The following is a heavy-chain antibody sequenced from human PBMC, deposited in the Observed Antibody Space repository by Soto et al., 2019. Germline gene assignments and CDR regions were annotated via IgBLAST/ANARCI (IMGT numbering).Heavy chain of an antibody. Sequence: QVQLQQSGPGLVKPSQPLSPTCAISGARAPSNTAAWPWIRQSPSGGLEWLGRTYFRSRWYNDYAVSVKSRITINADTSKNQFSLHLNSVSPEDTAVYYCARDLESGYSNYYYYMDVWGKGTTVTVSS. J-gene: IGHJ6*03. CDR1: GARAPSNTAA. CDR2: TYFRSRWYN. V-gene: IGHV6-1*01. CDR3: ARDLESGYSNYYYYMDV. D-gene: IGHD5-12*01.